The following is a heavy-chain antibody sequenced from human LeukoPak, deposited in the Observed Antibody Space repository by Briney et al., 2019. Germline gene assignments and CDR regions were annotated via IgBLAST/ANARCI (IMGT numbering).Heavy chain of an antibody. CDR1: GYTFTNYG. V-gene: IGHV1-18*01. CDR3: ARWGLVAPGTYYYYYMDV. Sequence: GASVKVSCKASGYTFTNYGVSWVRQAPGQGLEWMGWINAYNGDTHYAQNLQGRLTMTTDTSTSMAFMELRSLRPDDTAVYFCARWGLVAPGTYYYYYMDVWGRGTTVAVFS. J-gene: IGHJ6*03. CDR2: INAYNGDT. D-gene: IGHD2-2*01.